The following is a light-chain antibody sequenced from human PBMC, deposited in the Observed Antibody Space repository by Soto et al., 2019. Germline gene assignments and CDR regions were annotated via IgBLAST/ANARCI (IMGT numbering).Light chain of an antibody. V-gene: IGKV1-8*01. CDR1: QDINVY. CDR2: GAS. CDR3: QQYYSYPIT. Sequence: AIQMTQSPSSLSASACSRITIPCRATQDINVYLSWYQKKPGRAPDLLIYGASNLHVGVPSRFSGSGSGTDFTLTISCLQSEDFATYYCQQYYSYPITFGQGTKVEIK. J-gene: IGKJ5*01.